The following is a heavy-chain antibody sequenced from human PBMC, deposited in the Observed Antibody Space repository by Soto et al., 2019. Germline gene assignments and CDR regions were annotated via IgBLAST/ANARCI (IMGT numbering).Heavy chain of an antibody. V-gene: IGHV6-1*01. Sequence: SGMYGDRGASIRTTWNWIRHSPSRGLEWLGRTYYRSKWYNDYAVSMRSRITINPDTTKNQFSLQLNSATPEDTAVYYCATCRFDYWAQGTLVTVSS. J-gene: IGHJ4*02. CDR2: TYYRSKWYN. CDR1: GDRGASIRTT. CDR3: ATCRFDY.